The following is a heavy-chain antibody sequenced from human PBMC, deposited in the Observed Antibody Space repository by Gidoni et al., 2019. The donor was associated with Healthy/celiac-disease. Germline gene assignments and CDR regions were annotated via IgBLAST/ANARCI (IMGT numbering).Heavy chain of an antibody. Sequence: QVQLQESGPGLVKPSETLSLTCTVSGGSISSYYWSWIRQPPGKGLEWIGYIYYSGSTNYNPSLKSRVTISVDTSKNQFSLKLSSVTAADTAVYYCARVVPDCSSTSCYNPFLDYWGQGTLVTVSS. V-gene: IGHV4-59*01. CDR2: IYYSGST. D-gene: IGHD2-2*02. J-gene: IGHJ4*02. CDR1: GGSISSYY. CDR3: ARVVPDCSSTSCYNPFLDY.